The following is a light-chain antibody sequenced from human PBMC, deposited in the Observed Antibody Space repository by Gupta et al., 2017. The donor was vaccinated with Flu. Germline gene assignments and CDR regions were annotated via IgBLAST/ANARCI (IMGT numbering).Light chain of an antibody. J-gene: IGLJ3*02. CDR1: TSNIGANY. V-gene: IGLV1-47*01. Sequence: QSVLTQPPSASGTPGQRVAISCSGSTSNIGANYVYWYQQLPGTAPKLLIYRNNQRPSGVPDRFSGSKSDTSASLAISGLRAEDEADYYCASWDDSRSGPVFGGGTKVTVL. CDR2: RNN. CDR3: ASWDDSRSGPV.